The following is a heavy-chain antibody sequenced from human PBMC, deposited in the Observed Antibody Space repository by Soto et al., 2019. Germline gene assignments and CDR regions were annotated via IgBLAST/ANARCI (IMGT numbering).Heavy chain of an antibody. V-gene: IGHV1-2*02. D-gene: IGHD3-3*01. CDR3: ARGGGVGVAGSAAFDM. CDR1: GYPVTAYY. J-gene: IGHJ3*02. Sequence: QLHLVQSGAVVKKPGASVTVSCSASGYPVTAYYMHWVRQAPGRGLEWMGGINPATGAAKYTQTFQGRVPMTRDTSPSTVFMELSGLTSGDPAVFYCARGGGVGVAGSAAFDMWGQGTVVTVSS. CDR2: INPATGAA.